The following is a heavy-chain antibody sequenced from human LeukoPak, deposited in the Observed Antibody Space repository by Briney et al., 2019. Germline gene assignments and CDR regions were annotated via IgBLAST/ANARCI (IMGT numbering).Heavy chain of an antibody. CDR2: INSDGSST. J-gene: IGHJ4*02. Sequence: PGGSLRLSCAASGFTFSSYWMPWVRQAPGKGLVWVSRINSDGSSTSYADSVKGRFTISRDNAKNTLYLQMNSLRAEDTAVYYCARTFRQWLVGGIDYWGQGTLVTVSS. CDR1: GFTFSSYW. V-gene: IGHV3-74*01. CDR3: ARTFRQWLVGGIDY. D-gene: IGHD6-19*01.